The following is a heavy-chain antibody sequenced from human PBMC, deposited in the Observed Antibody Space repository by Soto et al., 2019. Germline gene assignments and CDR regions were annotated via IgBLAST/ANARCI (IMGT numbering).Heavy chain of an antibody. CDR1: GFTFSSYA. CDR2: IGESGTPT. CDR3: ARYIPGVRYDGMDV. J-gene: IGHJ6*02. Sequence: EVQLLESGGGLVQPGGSLRLSCAASGFTFSSYAMKWVRQAPGKGLEWVSLIGESGTPTYYADSVKGRFTISRDNSGNTLFLEMYSLRAEDTAVYYCARYIPGVRYDGMDVGGQGTTVTVSS. V-gene: IGHV3-23*01. D-gene: IGHD2-2*01.